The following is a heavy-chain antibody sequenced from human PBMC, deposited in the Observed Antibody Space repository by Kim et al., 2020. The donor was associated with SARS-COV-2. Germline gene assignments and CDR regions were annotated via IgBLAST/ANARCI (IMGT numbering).Heavy chain of an antibody. CDR2: ISDTSSYI. Sequence: GGSLRLSCAASGFIFGTYSMNWVRLAPGKGLEWVSSISDTSSYIYYADSVKGRFTISRDNAKNSLFLQMNSLRVEDTAIYYCTRDVGSTFHTYAYWGQGTLVTVSS. CDR1: GFIFGTYS. CDR3: TRDVGSTFHTYAY. V-gene: IGHV3-21*01. D-gene: IGHD2-15*01. J-gene: IGHJ4*02.